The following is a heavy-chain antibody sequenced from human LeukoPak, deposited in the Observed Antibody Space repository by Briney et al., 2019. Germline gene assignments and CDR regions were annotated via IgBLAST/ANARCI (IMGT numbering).Heavy chain of an antibody. D-gene: IGHD2-21*02. CDR3: ARFCGGDCYSGSPDDY. Sequence: SETLSLTCTVSGGSISSGGYYWSWIRQHPGKGLEWIGYIYYSGSTYYNPSLKSRVTISVDTSKNQFSLKLSSVTAADTAVYYCARFCGGDCYSGSPDDYWGQGTLVTVPS. CDR2: IYYSGST. CDR1: GGSISSGGYY. V-gene: IGHV4-31*03. J-gene: IGHJ4*02.